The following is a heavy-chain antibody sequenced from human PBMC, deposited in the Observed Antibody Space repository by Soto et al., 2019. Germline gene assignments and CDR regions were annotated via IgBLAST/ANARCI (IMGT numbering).Heavy chain of an antibody. Sequence: GGSLRLSFAASGFTFSSYAMHWVRQAPGKGLEWVAVISYDGSNKYYADSVKGRFTISRDNSKNTLYLQMNSLRAEDTAVYYCAREALNSSAFDYWGQGTLVTVSS. J-gene: IGHJ4*02. D-gene: IGHD6-19*01. V-gene: IGHV3-30-3*01. CDR3: AREALNSSAFDY. CDR2: ISYDGSNK. CDR1: GFTFSSYA.